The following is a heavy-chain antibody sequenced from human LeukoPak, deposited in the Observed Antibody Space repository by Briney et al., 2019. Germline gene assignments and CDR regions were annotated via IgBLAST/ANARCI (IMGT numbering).Heavy chain of an antibody. D-gene: IGHD4-23*01. J-gene: IGHJ4*02. Sequence: SVKVSCKASGYTFTGYYMHWVRQAPGQGLEWMGGIIPIFGTANYAQKFQGRVTITADESTSTAYMELSSLRSEDTAVYYCARVYGGSDFDYWGQGTLVTVSS. CDR3: ARVYGGSDFDY. CDR2: IIPIFGTA. V-gene: IGHV1-69*13. CDR1: GYTFTGYY.